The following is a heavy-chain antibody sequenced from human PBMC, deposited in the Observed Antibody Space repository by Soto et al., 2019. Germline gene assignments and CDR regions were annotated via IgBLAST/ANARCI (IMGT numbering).Heavy chain of an antibody. V-gene: IGHV4-59*01. D-gene: IGHD3-10*01. J-gene: IGHJ6*02. CDR3: ARGLWFGELGDGYYYYGMDV. Sequence: PSETLSLTCTVSGGSISSYYWSWIRQPPGKGLEWIGYIYYSGSTNYNPSLKSRVTISVDTSKNQFSLKLSSVTAADTAVYYCARGLWFGELGDGYYYYGMDVWGQGTTVTVSS. CDR1: GGSISSYY. CDR2: IYYSGST.